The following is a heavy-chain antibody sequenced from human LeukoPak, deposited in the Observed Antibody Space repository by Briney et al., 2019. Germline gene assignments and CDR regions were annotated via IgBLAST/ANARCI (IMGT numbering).Heavy chain of an antibody. D-gene: IGHD2/OR15-2a*01. CDR2: IKQDASDE. Sequence: PGGSLRLSCAASGFTFSSYWMSWVRQAPGKGLEWVANIKQDASDEYYADAVKGRFTISRDDSRNTLYLQMNSLRAEDTAVYYCAKTFGNIDPFEYWGQGTLVTVSS. J-gene: IGHJ4*02. V-gene: IGHV3-7*01. CDR1: GFTFSSYW. CDR3: AKTFGNIDPFEY.